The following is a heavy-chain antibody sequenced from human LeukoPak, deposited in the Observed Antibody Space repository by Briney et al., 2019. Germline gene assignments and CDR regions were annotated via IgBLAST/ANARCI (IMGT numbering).Heavy chain of an antibody. CDR2: IDSSGGYM. V-gene: IGHV3-21*01. D-gene: IGHD6-19*01. CDR1: GFTFNTYS. Sequence: GGSLRLSCEASGFTFNTYSMNWARQAPGKGLEWVSSIDSSGGYMFYADSVKGRFIISRDNAKNSLYLQMNSLRAEDTAVCYCAREQTVAGTFDYWGQGTLVTVSS. CDR3: AREQTVAGTFDY. J-gene: IGHJ4*02.